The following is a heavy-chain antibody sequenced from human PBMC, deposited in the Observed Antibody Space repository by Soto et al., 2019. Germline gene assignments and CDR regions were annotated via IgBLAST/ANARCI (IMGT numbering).Heavy chain of an antibody. CDR1: GYTFTSYG. V-gene: IGHV1-18*01. D-gene: IGHD2-8*01. Sequence: GASVKVSCKASGYTFTSYGISWVRQAPGQGLDWMGWISAYNGNTNYAQKLQRRDTMTTDTSTSTAYMELRSLRSDDTAVYYCARDLVLMVYSSGVGDTFDIWGQGTMVTVSS. CDR3: ARDLVLMVYSSGVGDTFDI. J-gene: IGHJ3*02. CDR2: ISAYNGNT.